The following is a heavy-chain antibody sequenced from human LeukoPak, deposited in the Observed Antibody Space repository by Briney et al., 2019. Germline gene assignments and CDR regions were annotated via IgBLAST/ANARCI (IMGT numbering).Heavy chain of an antibody. CDR1: GYTFSNCA. J-gene: IGHJ4*02. Sequence: GGSLRLSCEAFGYTFSNCAMTWVRQAPGKGLEWVSTIRFSADTTYYADSVKGRFTVSRDNSKSTLYLQMNSLRAGDTAVYYCTKDQGDGHTNSGDNWGQGILVTVSS. CDR2: IRFSADTT. D-gene: IGHD5-24*01. CDR3: TKDQGDGHTNSGDN. V-gene: IGHV3-23*01.